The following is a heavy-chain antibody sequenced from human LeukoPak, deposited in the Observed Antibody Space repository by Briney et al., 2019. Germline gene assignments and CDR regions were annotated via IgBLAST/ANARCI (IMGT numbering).Heavy chain of an antibody. CDR1: GYTSTDYY. Sequence: ASVKVSCKASGYTSTDYYLHWVREAPGQGLEWLGWINPNSGGTNYAQKFQGRVTMTWDTSIGTGYMELSRLISDDTAVYYCARDHPRSRFRRFYFDYWGQGTLVTVSS. CDR3: ARDHPRSRFRRFYFDY. D-gene: IGHD2-2*01. V-gene: IGHV1-2*02. J-gene: IGHJ4*02. CDR2: INPNSGGT.